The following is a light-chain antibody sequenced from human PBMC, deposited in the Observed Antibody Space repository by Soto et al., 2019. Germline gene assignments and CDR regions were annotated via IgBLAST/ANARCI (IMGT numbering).Light chain of an antibody. J-gene: IGLJ1*01. Sequence: QSALTQPRSVSGSPGQSVTISCTGTSSDVGGYNYVSWYQQHSGKAPKFMIYDVSKRPSGVPDRFSGSKSGNTASLTISGLQVEDEAVFYCCSYAGSYRYVFGTGTKLTVL. CDR3: CSYAGSYRYV. CDR2: DVS. V-gene: IGLV2-11*01. CDR1: SSDVGGYNY.